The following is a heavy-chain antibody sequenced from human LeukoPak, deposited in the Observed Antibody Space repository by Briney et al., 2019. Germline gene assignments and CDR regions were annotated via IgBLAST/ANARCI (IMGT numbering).Heavy chain of an antibody. D-gene: IGHD3-22*01. Sequence: GGSLRLSCTASGFTFTSYAMSWVRQAPGKGLEWVSVISGTGGSTNHADSVKGRFTISRDNSKNTLCPQMNSLRAEDTAVYYCAKESGDDSSGYYEVFDYWGQGTLVTVSS. V-gene: IGHV3-23*01. CDR2: ISGTGGST. CDR3: AKESGDDSSGYYEVFDY. CDR1: GFTFTSYA. J-gene: IGHJ4*02.